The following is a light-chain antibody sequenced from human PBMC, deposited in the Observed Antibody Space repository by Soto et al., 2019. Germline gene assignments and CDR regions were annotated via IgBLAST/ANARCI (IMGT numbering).Light chain of an antibody. CDR2: DAS. V-gene: IGKV1-5*01. Sequence: DIQMTQSPSTLSATAGDRVTITCRASQSISSWLAWYQQKPGKAPKLLIYDASSLESGVPSRFSGRGSGTEFTLTISSLQPDDFATYYCQQYDSFSVTFGQGTKVDI. CDR1: QSISSW. CDR3: QQYDSFSVT. J-gene: IGKJ1*01.